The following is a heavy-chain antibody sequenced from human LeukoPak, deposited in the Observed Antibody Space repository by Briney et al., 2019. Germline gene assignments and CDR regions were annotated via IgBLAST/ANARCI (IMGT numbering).Heavy chain of an antibody. CDR1: GFTFSSYG. D-gene: IGHD3-10*01. Sequence: GGSLRLSCAASGFTFSSYGMHWVRQAPGKGLEWVAFIRYDGSNKYYADSVKGRFTISRDNSKNTLYLQMNSLRAEDTAVYYCAKEGAYGSERQYMDVWGKGTTVTISS. V-gene: IGHV3-30*02. CDR2: IRYDGSNK. CDR3: AKEGAYGSERQYMDV. J-gene: IGHJ6*03.